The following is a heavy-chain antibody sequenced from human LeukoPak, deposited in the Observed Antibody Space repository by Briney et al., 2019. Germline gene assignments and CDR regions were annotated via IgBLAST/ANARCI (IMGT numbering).Heavy chain of an antibody. CDR2: TYYRSKWYN. V-gene: IGHV6-1*01. Sequence: SQTLSLTCAISGDSVSSNSAAWNWIRQSPSRGLEWLGRTYYRSKWYNDYAVTINPDTSKNQFSLQLNSVTPEDTAVYYCARDYYDSSGYYYFDYWGQGTLVTVSS. J-gene: IGHJ4*02. D-gene: IGHD3-22*01. CDR1: GDSVSSNSAA. CDR3: ARDYYDSSGYYYFDY.